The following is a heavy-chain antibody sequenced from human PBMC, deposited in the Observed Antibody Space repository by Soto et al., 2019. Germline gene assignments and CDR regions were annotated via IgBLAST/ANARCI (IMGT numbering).Heavy chain of an antibody. CDR2: LTNTGDST. D-gene: IGHD5-18*01. CDR1: GLNFSTYT. Sequence: EVQLLESGGALVQPGGSLRLSCAASGLNFSTYTMTWVREAPGKGLAWVASLTNTGDSTQYPESVKGRFTISRDNSKNTMYVQMSSLRAEDTAVYYCARGGPRDGYRDLDYWGQGTQVNVSS. V-gene: IGHV3-23*01. J-gene: IGHJ4*02. CDR3: ARGGPRDGYRDLDY.